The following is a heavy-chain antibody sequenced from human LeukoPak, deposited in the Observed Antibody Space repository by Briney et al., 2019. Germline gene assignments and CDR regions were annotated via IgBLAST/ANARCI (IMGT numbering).Heavy chain of an antibody. D-gene: IGHD5-12*01. CDR3: ARGCGYSGYDCFDY. V-gene: IGHV3-53*01. J-gene: IGHJ4*02. CDR1: RFTVSSNY. Sequence: GGSLRLSCPASRFTVSSNYMSWVRQAPGKGLEWVSVIYSGGSTYYADSVKGRFTISRDNSKNTLYLQMNSLRAEDTAVYYCARGCGYSGYDCFDYWGQGTLVTVSS. CDR2: IYSGGST.